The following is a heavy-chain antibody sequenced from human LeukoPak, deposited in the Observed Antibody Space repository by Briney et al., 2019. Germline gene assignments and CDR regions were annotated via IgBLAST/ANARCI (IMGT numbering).Heavy chain of an antibody. J-gene: IGHJ3*02. D-gene: IGHD3-3*01. CDR1: GGSISSYY. CDR3: SHTAYYDFWSGYYGSAFDI. Sequence: PSETLSLTCTVSGGSISSYYWSWIRQPPGKGLEWIGYIYYSGSTNYNPSLKSRVTISVDTSKNQFSLKLSSVTAADTAVYYCSHTAYYDFWSGYYGSAFDIWGQGTMVTVSS. V-gene: IGHV4-59*08. CDR2: IYYSGST.